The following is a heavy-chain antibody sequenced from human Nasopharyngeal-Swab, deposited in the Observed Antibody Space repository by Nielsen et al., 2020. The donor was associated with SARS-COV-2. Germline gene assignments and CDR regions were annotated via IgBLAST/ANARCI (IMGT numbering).Heavy chain of an antibody. J-gene: IGHJ6*02. V-gene: IGHV1-8*01. Sequence: ASVKVSCKASGYTFTSYDINWVRQATGQGLEWMGWMNPNSGNTGYAQKFQGRVTMTRNTSISTAYMELSSLRSEDTAVYYCAGGRPIGLKYYYYGMDVWGQGTTVTVSS. CDR1: GYTFTSYD. D-gene: IGHD2/OR15-2a*01. CDR3: AGGRPIGLKYYYYGMDV. CDR2: MNPNSGNT.